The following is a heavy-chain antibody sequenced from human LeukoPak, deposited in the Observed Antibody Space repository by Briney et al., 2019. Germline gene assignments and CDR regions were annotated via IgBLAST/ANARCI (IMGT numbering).Heavy chain of an antibody. CDR2: ISYDGSNK. J-gene: IGHJ6*03. CDR3: AKDGVLYYDSWSDYPPRYYYMDV. Sequence: QPGRSLRLSCAASGFTFSSYGMHWVRQAPGKGLEWVAVISYDGSNKYYADSGKGRFTISRDDSNDTVHLHLSSLRAEDTGVYYCAKDGVLYYDSWSDYPPRYYYMDVWGEGNTVTVSS. D-gene: IGHD3-3*01. V-gene: IGHV3-30*18. CDR1: GFTFSSYG.